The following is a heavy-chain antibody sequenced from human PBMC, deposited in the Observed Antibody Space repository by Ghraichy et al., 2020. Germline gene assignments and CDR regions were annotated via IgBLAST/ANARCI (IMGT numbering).Heavy chain of an antibody. D-gene: IGHD6-19*01. Sequence: GSLRLSCTVSGGSISSSSYYWGWIRQPPGKGLEWIGSIYYSGSTYYNPSLKSRVTISVDTSKNQFSLKLSSVTAADTAVYYCAIDSSGWSTRYYYGMDVWGQGTTVTVSS. CDR2: IYYSGST. V-gene: IGHV4-39*02. CDR1: GGSISSSSYY. J-gene: IGHJ6*02. CDR3: AIDSSGWSTRYYYGMDV.